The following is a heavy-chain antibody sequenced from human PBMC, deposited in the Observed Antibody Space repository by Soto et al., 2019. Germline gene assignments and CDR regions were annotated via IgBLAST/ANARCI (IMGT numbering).Heavy chain of an antibody. CDR1: GFTFSSYA. V-gene: IGHV3-23*01. Sequence: WSLRLSCAASGFTFSSYAMSWVRQAAGKGLEWVSTIGGSGGRTYYAGSVDGRFTISRDNSKNTLYLQMNSLRAEDTGVYYCAKGNKGVANFDYWGQGTLVTVSS. J-gene: IGHJ4*02. CDR2: IGGSGGRT. CDR3: AKGNKGVANFDY. D-gene: IGHD2-15*01.